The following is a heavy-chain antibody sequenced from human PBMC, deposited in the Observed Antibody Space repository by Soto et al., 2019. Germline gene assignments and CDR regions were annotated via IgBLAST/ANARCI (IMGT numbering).Heavy chain of an antibody. CDR3: AKAQEPYYFWSGWDAFDI. CDR2: ISWNSGSI. J-gene: IGHJ3*02. D-gene: IGHD3-3*01. CDR1: GFTFDDYA. V-gene: IGHV3-9*01. Sequence: EVQLVESGGGLVQPGRSLRLSCAASGFTFDDYAMHWVRQAPGKGLEWVSGISWNSGSIGYADSVKGRFTISRDNAKNSLYLQMNSLRAEDTALYYCAKAQEPYYFWSGWDAFDIWGQGTMVTVSS.